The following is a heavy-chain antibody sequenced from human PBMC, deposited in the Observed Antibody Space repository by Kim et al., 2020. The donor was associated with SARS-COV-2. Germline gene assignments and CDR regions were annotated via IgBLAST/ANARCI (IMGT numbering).Heavy chain of an antibody. CDR1: GYTFTSYA. V-gene: IGHV1-3*01. D-gene: IGHD3-10*01. CDR2: INAGNGNT. CDR3: ARVQREAGSNAGNFDY. J-gene: IGHJ4*02. Sequence: ASVKVSCKASGYTFTSYAMHWVRQAPGQRLEWMGWINAGNGNTKYSQKFQGRVTITRDTSASTAYMELSSLRSEDTAVYYCARVQREAGSNAGNFDYWGQGTLVTVSS.